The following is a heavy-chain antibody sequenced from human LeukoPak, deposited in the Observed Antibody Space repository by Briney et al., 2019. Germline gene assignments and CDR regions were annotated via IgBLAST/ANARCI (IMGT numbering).Heavy chain of an antibody. V-gene: IGHV4-30-4*08. J-gene: IGHJ2*01. Sequence: SETLSLTCIVSGGSISSADYYWSWIRQPPGKGLEWIGYIYYNGNTYYNPSLKSRVIISIDTSKNQFSLKLSSVTAADTAVYYCARVGSSWDLYGHFDLWGRGTLVTVSS. CDR2: IYYNGNT. CDR3: ARVGSSWDLYGHFDL. CDR1: GGSISSADYY. D-gene: IGHD6-13*01.